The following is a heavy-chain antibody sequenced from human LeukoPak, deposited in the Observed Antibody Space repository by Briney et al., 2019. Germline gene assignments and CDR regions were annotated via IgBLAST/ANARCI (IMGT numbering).Heavy chain of an antibody. J-gene: IGHJ4*02. CDR2: INHSGST. V-gene: IGHV4-34*01. D-gene: IGHD5-12*01. CDR3: ARDGRVEMATIGHFDY. Sequence: SETLSLTCAVYGGSFSGYYWSWIRQPPGKGLEWIGEINHSGSTNYNPSLKSRVTISVDTSKNQFSLKLSSVTAADTAVYYCARDGRVEMATIGHFDYWGQGTLVTVSS. CDR1: GGSFSGYY.